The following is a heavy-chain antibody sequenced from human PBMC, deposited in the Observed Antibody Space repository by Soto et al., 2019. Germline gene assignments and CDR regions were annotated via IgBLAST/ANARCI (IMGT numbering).Heavy chain of an antibody. CDR3: ASISGYYLIDDY. D-gene: IGHD3-22*01. V-gene: IGHV1-3*05. J-gene: IGHJ4*02. CDR2: INAGNGNT. Sequence: QVQLVQSGAEEKKPGASVKVSCKASGYTFTSYAMHWVRQAPGQGLEWMGWINAGNGNTKYSQKFQGRVTITRDTSASTAYMELSSLRSEDTAVYYCASISGYYLIDDYWGQGTLVTVSS. CDR1: GYTFTSYA.